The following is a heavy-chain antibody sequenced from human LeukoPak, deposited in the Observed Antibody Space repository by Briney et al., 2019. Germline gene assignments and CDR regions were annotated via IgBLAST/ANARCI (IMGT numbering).Heavy chain of an antibody. Sequence: GESLDICKGGSGYSFTTYWIGWVRQMPGKGPEWMGIIYPGDSDTRYSPSFQGQVTISADKSISTAYLQWSNLKASDTAIYYCARHPIVGATTYYFDYWGQRTLVTVSS. J-gene: IGHJ4*02. CDR2: IYPGDSDT. V-gene: IGHV5-51*01. D-gene: IGHD1-26*01. CDR1: GYSFTTYW. CDR3: ARHPIVGATTYYFDY.